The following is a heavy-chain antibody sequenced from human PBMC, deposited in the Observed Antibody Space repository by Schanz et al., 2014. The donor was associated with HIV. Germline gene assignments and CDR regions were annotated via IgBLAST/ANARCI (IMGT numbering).Heavy chain of an antibody. CDR3: VRLELSYWYFDF. V-gene: IGHV4-61*08. CDR2: VYYSGHA. J-gene: IGHJ2*01. Sequence: QVQLQESGPGLVKPSETLSLSCTVSGGSVITTGQHWSWVRQPPGKGLEWIGYVYYSGHAKYNPSLKSRVTISIDTSKNQFSLNLNSVTAADTAVYYCVRLELSYWYFDFWGRGTLVAVSS. CDR1: GGSVITTGQH. D-gene: IGHD3-3*01.